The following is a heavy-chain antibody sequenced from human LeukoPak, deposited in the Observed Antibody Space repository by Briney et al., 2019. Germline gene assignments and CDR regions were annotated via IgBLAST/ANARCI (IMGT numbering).Heavy chain of an antibody. J-gene: IGHJ5*02. CDR2: INHSGST. V-gene: IGHV4-34*01. CDR3: ARAPAVAGTSSWFDP. Sequence: PSETLFLTCAVYGGSFSGYYWSWIRQPPGKGLEWIGEINHSGSTNYNPSLKSRVTISVDTSKNQFSLKLSSVTAADTAVYYCARAPAVAGTSSWFDPWGQGTLVTVSS. D-gene: IGHD6-19*01. CDR1: GGSFSGYY.